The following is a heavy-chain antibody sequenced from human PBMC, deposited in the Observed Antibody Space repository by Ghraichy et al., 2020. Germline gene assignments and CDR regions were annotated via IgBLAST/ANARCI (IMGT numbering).Heavy chain of an antibody. D-gene: IGHD4-23*01. V-gene: IGHV3-48*02. CDR3: ARGSAVVRFYYYAGLDV. CDR2: ISSSGRNI. CDR1: GFTFSGYS. Sequence: ETLRLSCVGSGFTFSGYSMNWVRQSPGKGLEWVSHISSSGRNIFYADSVKGRFTISRDNAKNSLSLQMNSLRDEDTAVYYCARGSAVVRFYYYAGLDVWGQGTTVTVSS. J-gene: IGHJ6*02.